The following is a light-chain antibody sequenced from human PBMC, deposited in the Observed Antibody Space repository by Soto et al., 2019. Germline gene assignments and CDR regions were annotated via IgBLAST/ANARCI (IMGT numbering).Light chain of an antibody. CDR1: SSNIGGYNY. J-gene: IGLJ3*02. V-gene: IGLV1-47*02. Sequence: QSVLTQPPSASGTPGQRVTISCSGGSSNIGGYNYVYWYQQYPGTAPKLLVFGTNLRPSGVPDRFSASKSGTSATLGITGLQTGDEADYYCGTWDTSLRTGWVFGGGTKLTVL. CDR2: GTN. CDR3: GTWDTSLRTGWV.